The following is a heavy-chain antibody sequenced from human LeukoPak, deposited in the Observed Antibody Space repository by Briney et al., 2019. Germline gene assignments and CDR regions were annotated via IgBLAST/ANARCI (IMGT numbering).Heavy chain of an antibody. Sequence: ASVKVSCKASGYIFTGYYMHWVRQAPGQGLEWMGWINPNSGGTNYAQKFQGWVTMTRDTSISTAYMELSRLRSDDTAVYYCARIAAAGSNWFDPWGQGTLVTVSS. CDR3: ARIAAAGSNWFDP. V-gene: IGHV1-2*04. J-gene: IGHJ5*02. D-gene: IGHD6-13*01. CDR1: GYIFTGYY. CDR2: INPNSGGT.